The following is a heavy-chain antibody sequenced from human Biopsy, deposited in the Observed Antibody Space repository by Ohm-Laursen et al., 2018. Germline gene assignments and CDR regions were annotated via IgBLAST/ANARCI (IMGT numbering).Heavy chain of an antibody. CDR3: ATDARWDPSLDAFHV. CDR2: IIPFTGVT. V-gene: IGHV1-69*04. D-gene: IGHD1-26*01. J-gene: IGHJ3*01. Sequence: GSSVKVSCKASGATVTSYAIRWVRQAPGQGLEWMGRIIPFTGVTNYAQNFQGKVTISADKSPPTVYVELSTLKPDDTAVYYCATDARWDPSLDAFHVWGQGTQVTVS. CDR1: GATVTSYA.